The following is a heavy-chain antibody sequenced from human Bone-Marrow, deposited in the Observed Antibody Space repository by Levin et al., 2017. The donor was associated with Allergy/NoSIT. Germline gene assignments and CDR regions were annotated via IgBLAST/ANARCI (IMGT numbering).Heavy chain of an antibody. CDR2: ISGSGGST. D-gene: IGHD6-13*01. V-gene: IGHV3-23*01. J-gene: IGHJ5*02. Sequence: GESLKISCAASGFTFSSYAMSWVRQAPGKGLEWVSAISGSGGSTYYADSVKGRFTISRDNSKNTLYLQMNSLRAEDTAVYYCAKDLLKSPYSSSWYENWFDPWGQGTLVTVSS. CDR1: GFTFSSYA. CDR3: AKDLLKSPYSSSWYENWFDP.